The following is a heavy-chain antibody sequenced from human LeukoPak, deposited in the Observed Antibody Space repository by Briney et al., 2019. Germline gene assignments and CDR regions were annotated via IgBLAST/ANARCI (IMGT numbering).Heavy chain of an antibody. D-gene: IGHD3-9*01. CDR3: ARSSRYFDWLLGGNWFDP. V-gene: IGHV4-59*01. Sequence: SETLSLTCTVSGGSISSYYWSWIRQPPGKGLEWIGYIYYSGSTNYNPSLKSRVTISVDTSKNQFSLKLSSVTAADTAVYYCARSSRYFDWLLGGNWFDPRGQGTLVTVSS. CDR2: IYYSGST. J-gene: IGHJ5*02. CDR1: GGSISSYY.